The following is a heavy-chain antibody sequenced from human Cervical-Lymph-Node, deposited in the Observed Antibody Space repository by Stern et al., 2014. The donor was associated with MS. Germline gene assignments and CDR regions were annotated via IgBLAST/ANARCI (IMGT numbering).Heavy chain of an antibody. CDR3: ARASVSVGGFDY. V-gene: IGHV1-69*06. J-gene: IGHJ4*02. CDR1: GGTFSSDA. D-gene: IGHD1-26*01. CDR2: IIPIFGTS. Sequence: QLVQSGAEVKKPGSSVKVSCKASGGTFSSDAINWVRQAPGQGLEWMGGIIPIFGTSNYAQKFQGRVTIIADTSTSTAFMELTSLRSEDTAVYYCARASVSVGGFDYWGQGTLVTVSS.